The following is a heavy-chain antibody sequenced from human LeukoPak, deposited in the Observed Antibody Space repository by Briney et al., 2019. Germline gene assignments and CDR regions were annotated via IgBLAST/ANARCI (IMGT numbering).Heavy chain of an antibody. Sequence: PSETLSLTCAVSGYSISSGYYWGWIRQSPGKGLECIGSIYHRGTTYYNPSLKRRVTISVDTSKNQFSLKLSSVTAADTAVYYCARIAMFYYESSGYYSDYWGQGTLVTVSS. CDR1: GYSISSGYY. CDR2: IYHRGTT. CDR3: ARIAMFYYESSGYYSDY. V-gene: IGHV4-38-2*01. D-gene: IGHD3-22*01. J-gene: IGHJ4*02.